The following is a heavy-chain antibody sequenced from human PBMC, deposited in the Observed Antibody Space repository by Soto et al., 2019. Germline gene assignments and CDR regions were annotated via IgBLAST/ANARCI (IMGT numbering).Heavy chain of an antibody. Sequence: QVQLVQSGAEVKKPGSSVKVSCKASGGTFSSYAISWVRQAPGQGLEWMGGIIPIFGTANYAQKFQGRVTITADEATSTADRELSSLRSEDTAVYYCARGFSSGWYYYYGMDVWGQGTTVTVSS. CDR2: IIPIFGTA. V-gene: IGHV1-69*12. D-gene: IGHD6-19*01. CDR3: ARGFSSGWYYYYGMDV. CDR1: GGTFSSYA. J-gene: IGHJ6*02.